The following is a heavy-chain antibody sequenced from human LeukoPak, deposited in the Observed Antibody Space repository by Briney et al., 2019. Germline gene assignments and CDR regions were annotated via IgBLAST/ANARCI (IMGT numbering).Heavy chain of an antibody. Sequence: PSETLSLTCAVYGGSFSGYCWSWIRQPPGKGLEWIGEINHSGSTNYNPSLKSRVTISVDTSKNQFSLKLSSVSAADTAVYYCARGPAYYGSGSYSAFDYWGQGTLVTVSS. V-gene: IGHV4-34*01. CDR3: ARGPAYYGSGSYSAFDY. D-gene: IGHD3-10*01. J-gene: IGHJ4*02. CDR1: GGSFSGYC. CDR2: INHSGST.